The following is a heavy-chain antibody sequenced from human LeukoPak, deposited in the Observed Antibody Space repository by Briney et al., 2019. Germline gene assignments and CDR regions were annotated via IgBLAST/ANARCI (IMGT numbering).Heavy chain of an antibody. Sequence: GGSLRLSCVASGFTFTTFWMTWVRQAPGKGLERVANIRQDGSVTFYGVSVKGRFTISRDNAKNSVFLQMNSLRAEDTAVYYCATSKDTAGGPYWGQGALVTVSS. V-gene: IGHV3-7*01. CDR2: IRQDGSVT. CDR1: GFTFTTFW. D-gene: IGHD6-13*01. CDR3: ATSKDTAGGPY. J-gene: IGHJ4*02.